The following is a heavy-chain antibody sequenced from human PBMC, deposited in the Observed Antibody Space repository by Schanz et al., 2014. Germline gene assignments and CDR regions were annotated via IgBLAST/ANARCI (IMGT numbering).Heavy chain of an antibody. Sequence: EVQLVESGGGLVQPGGSLRLSCAASGFTFSSYSMNWVRQAPGKGLEWVSYISSASSTINYADSVKGRFTISRDNSKNTLYLQMNSLRVEDTAVYYCAASSGWHPSTDYWGQGTLVTVSS. CDR3: AASSGWHPSTDY. CDR1: GFTFSSYS. J-gene: IGHJ4*02. D-gene: IGHD6-19*01. V-gene: IGHV3-48*01. CDR2: ISSASSTI.